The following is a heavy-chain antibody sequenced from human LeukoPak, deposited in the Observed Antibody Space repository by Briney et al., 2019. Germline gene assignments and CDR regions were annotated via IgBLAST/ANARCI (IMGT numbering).Heavy chain of an antibody. D-gene: IGHD3-22*01. J-gene: IGHJ4*02. CDR2: IYHSGST. CDR3: ARRGSSGRTYYFDY. Sequence: SETLSLTCTVSGYSISSGYYWGWIRQPPGKGLEWIGSIYHSGSTYYNPSLKSRVTISVDTSKNQFSLKLSSVTAADTAVYYCARRGSSGRTYYFDYWGQGTLVTVSS. CDR1: GYSISSGYY. V-gene: IGHV4-38-2*02.